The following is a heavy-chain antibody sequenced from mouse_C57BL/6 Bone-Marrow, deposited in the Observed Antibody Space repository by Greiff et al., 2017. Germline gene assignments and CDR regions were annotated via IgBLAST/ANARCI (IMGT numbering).Heavy chain of an antibody. CDR3: GRCGNYDDFDY. CDR2: INPGSGGT. CDR1: GYAFTNYL. Sequence: QVQLQQSGAELVRPGTSVKVSCKASGYAFTNYLIEWVKQRPGQGLEWIGVINPGSGGTNYTEKFKGKATLTADKSSSTAYMQLSSLTSEDSAVYFCGRCGNYDDFDYWGQGTTLTVSS. V-gene: IGHV1-54*01. J-gene: IGHJ2*01. D-gene: IGHD2-1*01.